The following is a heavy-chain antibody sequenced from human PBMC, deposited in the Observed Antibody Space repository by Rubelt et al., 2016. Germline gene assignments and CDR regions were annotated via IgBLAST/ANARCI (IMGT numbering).Heavy chain of an antibody. CDR3: ARRITMVRGVENWFDP. J-gene: IGHJ5*02. V-gene: IGHV4-34*01. CDR2: INHSGST. D-gene: IGHD3-10*01. CDR1: GGSFSGYY. Sequence: QVQLQQWGAGLLKPSETLSLTCAVYGGSFSGYYWSWIRQPPGKGLEWIGEINHSGSTNYNPSLKSRVTISVDTSKNQFSLKLSSVTAADTAVYYCARRITMVRGVENWFDPWGQGTLVTVSS.